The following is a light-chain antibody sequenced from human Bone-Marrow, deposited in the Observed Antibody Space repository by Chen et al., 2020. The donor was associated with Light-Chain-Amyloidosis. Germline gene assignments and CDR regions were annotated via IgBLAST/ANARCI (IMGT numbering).Light chain of an antibody. CDR2: DDS. Sequence: SYVLTQPSSVSVAPGQTAPLPCGGNNIGSTSVHWYQQTPGQAPLLVVYDDSDRPSGIPERLSGSNSGNTATLTSSRVEAGDEADYYCQVWDRSSDRPVFGGGTKLTVL. J-gene: IGLJ3*02. V-gene: IGLV3-21*02. CDR1: NIGSTS. CDR3: QVWDRSSDRPV.